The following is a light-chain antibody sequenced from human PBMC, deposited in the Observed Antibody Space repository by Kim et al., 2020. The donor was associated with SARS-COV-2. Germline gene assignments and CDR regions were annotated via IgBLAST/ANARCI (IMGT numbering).Light chain of an antibody. CDR1: RVGDKG. V-gene: IGLV3-1*01. J-gene: IGLJ2*01. CDR2: QDS. Sequence: SGSPGRTASITCAGDRVGDKGACWYQQKAGQSPVLVMYQDSKRPSGIPERFSGSNSGNTATLTISGTQAMDEADYYCQAWDSSTVVFGGGTQLTVL. CDR3: QAWDSSTVV.